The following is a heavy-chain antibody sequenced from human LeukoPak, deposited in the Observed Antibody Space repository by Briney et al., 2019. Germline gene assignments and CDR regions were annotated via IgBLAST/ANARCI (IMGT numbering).Heavy chain of an antibody. J-gene: IGHJ4*02. D-gene: IGHD5-12*01. V-gene: IGHV3-7*01. Sequence: GGSLRLSCAASGFTFSHYWMTWVRQAPGKGLEWVAQINQDGSEEYYMDSEKARFTISRDNAKNSVFLQMNSLRAEDTAVYYCVRDGGVSGYDLLDYWGQGTLVTVSS. CDR2: INQDGSEE. CDR1: GFTFSHYW. CDR3: VRDGGVSGYDLLDY.